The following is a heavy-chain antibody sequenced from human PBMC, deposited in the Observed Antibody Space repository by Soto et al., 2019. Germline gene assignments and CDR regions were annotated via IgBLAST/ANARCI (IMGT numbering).Heavy chain of an antibody. D-gene: IGHD5-12*01. Sequence: QVQLQESGPGLVKPSQTLSLTCTVSGGSISSGDYYWRWIRQPPGNGLEWIGYIYYSGTTYYNPSLKSRVTISVDRSKKQFALKLSSVTAADTAVYYCARYSGYDWGQGTLVTVSS. CDR2: IYYSGTT. J-gene: IGHJ4*02. V-gene: IGHV4-30-4*01. CDR3: ARYSGYD. CDR1: GGSISSGDYY.